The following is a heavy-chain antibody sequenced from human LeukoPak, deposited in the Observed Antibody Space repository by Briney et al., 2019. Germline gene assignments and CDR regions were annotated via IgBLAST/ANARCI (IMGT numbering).Heavy chain of an antibody. CDR2: IKHSGRT. Sequence: SETLSLTCAVYNGSFSDYYWTWIRQPPGKGLEWIGEIKHSGRTTYTPSLKSRVSISVDPSKNQFSLKLSSVTAADTAMYYCAREARGLFYWGQGTLVTVSS. J-gene: IGHJ4*02. D-gene: IGHD3/OR15-3a*01. CDR3: AREARGLFY. CDR1: NGSFSDYY. V-gene: IGHV4-34*01.